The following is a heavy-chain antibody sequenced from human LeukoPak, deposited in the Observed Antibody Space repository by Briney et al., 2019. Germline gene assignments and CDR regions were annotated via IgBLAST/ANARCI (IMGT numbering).Heavy chain of an antibody. J-gene: IGHJ4*02. CDR2: IYYSGST. Sequence: PSGTLSLTCAVSGGSISSSDWWSLVRQPPGKGLEWLGQIYYSGSTNYNPPLKSRVTISVDKSKNQFSLKLSSVTAADTAVYYCARVSGSYFDYWGQGTLVTVSS. CDR1: GGSISSSDW. D-gene: IGHD1-26*01. V-gene: IGHV4-4*02. CDR3: ARVSGSYFDY.